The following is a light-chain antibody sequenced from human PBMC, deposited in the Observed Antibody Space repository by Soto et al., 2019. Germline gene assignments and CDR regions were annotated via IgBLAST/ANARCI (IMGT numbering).Light chain of an antibody. CDR1: ALPKQY. V-gene: IGLV3-25*03. J-gene: IGLJ2*01. CDR2: KDS. Sequence: SYELTQPPSVSVSPGQTARITCSGDALPKQYAYWYQQKPGQAPVLVIYKDSERPSGIPERFSGSNSGTTVTLTISGVQAEDEADYYCQSADSSGTLVVLGGGTKLTVL. CDR3: QSADSSGTLVV.